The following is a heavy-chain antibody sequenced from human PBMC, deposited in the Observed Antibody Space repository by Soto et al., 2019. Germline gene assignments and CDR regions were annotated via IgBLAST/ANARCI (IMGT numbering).Heavy chain of an antibody. D-gene: IGHD1-26*01. CDR1: GYTFTSYG. V-gene: IGHV1-18*01. CDR3: ARDRGSYALDY. J-gene: IGHJ4*02. Sequence: QVQLVQSGAEVKKPGASVKVSCKASGYTFTSYGIIWVRQAPGQGLEWMGWISAYNGNTHYAQKLQGRVTMTTETSTSTGYMELRSLRSDDTAVYYCARDRGSYALDYWGQGTLVTVSS. CDR2: ISAYNGNT.